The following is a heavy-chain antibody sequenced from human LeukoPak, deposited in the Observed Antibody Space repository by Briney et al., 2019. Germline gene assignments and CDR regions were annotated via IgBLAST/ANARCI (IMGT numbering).Heavy chain of an antibody. CDR2: IWYDGSKK. Sequence: GGSLRLSCAASGFTFSSYGMHWVRQAPGKGLEWVAVIWYDGSKKYYEDSVKGRFTISRDDSENTLYLYMNSLRAEDTAVYYCVRDLGSSTYYFDYWGQGSLVTVSS. D-gene: IGHD6-6*01. CDR3: VRDLGSSTYYFDY. CDR1: GFTFSSYG. V-gene: IGHV3-33*08. J-gene: IGHJ4*02.